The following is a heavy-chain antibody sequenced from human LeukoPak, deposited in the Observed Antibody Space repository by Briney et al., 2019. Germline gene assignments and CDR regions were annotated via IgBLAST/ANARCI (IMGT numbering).Heavy chain of an antibody. CDR3: ASEEYGAYVFVY. CDR2: ISSSGSTI. V-gene: IGHV3-11*01. J-gene: IGHJ4*02. CDR1: GFTFSDYY. Sequence: GGSRRLSWPASGFTFSDYYMSWIRQAAGKGLEWVSYISSSGSTIYYADSVKGRFTISRDNAKNSLYLQMNSLRAEDTAVYYWASEEYGAYVFVYWGQGTLVTVSS. D-gene: IGHD4-17*01.